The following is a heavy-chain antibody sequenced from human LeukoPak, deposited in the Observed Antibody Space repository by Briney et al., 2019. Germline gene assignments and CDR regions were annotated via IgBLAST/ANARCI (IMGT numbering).Heavy chain of an antibody. Sequence: ASVKVSCKASGYTFAAYYMHWVRQAPGQGLEWMGWSNPNSGGTNYLQKFQGRVTMTRDTSISTAYMELTRLRSDDTAVYYCASDFGGNDAFGIWGQGTMVTVSS. CDR1: GYTFAAYY. CDR2: SNPNSGGT. CDR3: ASDFGGNDAFGI. D-gene: IGHD4-23*01. J-gene: IGHJ3*02. V-gene: IGHV1-2*02.